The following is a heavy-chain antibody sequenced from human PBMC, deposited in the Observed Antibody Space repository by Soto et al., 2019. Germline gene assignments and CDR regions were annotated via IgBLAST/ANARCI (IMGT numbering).Heavy chain of an antibody. D-gene: IGHD3-22*01. J-gene: IGHJ4*02. Sequence: EILSLRGTVAGGSMSSYYWGWIRQPAGKGLEWIGRIYTSGSTNYNPSLKSRVTMSVDTSKNQFSLKLSSVTAADTAVYYCARVYYDSSGYYPYPDYWGQGTLVTVSS. CDR2: IYTSGST. V-gene: IGHV4-4*07. CDR1: GGSMSSYY. CDR3: ARVYYDSSGYYPYPDY.